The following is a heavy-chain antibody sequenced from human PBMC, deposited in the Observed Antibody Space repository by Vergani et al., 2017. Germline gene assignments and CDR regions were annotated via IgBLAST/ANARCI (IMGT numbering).Heavy chain of an antibody. CDR3: AKAGYCSSTSCYTGWYFDL. Sequence: EVQLVESGGGLVQPGRSLRLSCAASGFTFDDYDMHWVRQAPGKGLEWVSGISWNSGSIGYADSVKGRFTISRDHAKNSLYLQMNSLRAEDTALYYCAKAGYCSSTSCYTGWYFDLWGRGTLVTVSS. V-gene: IGHV3-9*01. CDR2: ISWNSGSI. J-gene: IGHJ2*01. CDR1: GFTFDDYD. D-gene: IGHD2-2*02.